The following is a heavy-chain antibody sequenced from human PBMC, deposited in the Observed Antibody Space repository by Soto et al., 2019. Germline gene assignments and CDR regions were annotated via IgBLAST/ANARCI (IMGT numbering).Heavy chain of an antibody. J-gene: IGHJ6*02. Sequence: SETLSLTCTVSGGSISPYYWSWIRQPPGKGLEWVGYIYYAGTTSYNPSLKSRDTISLETSKSQFSLKLSSVTAADTAVYYCARDGIIMVRKAYYGLDVWGQGTTVTVSS. CDR1: GGSISPYY. V-gene: IGHV4-59*12. CDR3: ARDGIIMVRKAYYGLDV. CDR2: IYYAGTT. D-gene: IGHD3-10*01.